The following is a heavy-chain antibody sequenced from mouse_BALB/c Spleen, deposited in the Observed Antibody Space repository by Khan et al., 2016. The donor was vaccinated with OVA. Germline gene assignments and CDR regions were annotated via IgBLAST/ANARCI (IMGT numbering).Heavy chain of an antibody. J-gene: IGHJ1*01. V-gene: IGHV1-7*01. CDR1: GYTFTSHW. CDR3: SRAQGYFDV. CDR2: INPTTNYT. Sequence: QVQLKQSGAELAKPGASVKMSCKASGYTFTSHWIHWVKQRPGQGLEWIGYINPTTNYTEYNQKFKDKATLTTDKSPSTAYMQLSSLTTEDSAVYYCSRAQGYFDVWGAGTTVTVSS.